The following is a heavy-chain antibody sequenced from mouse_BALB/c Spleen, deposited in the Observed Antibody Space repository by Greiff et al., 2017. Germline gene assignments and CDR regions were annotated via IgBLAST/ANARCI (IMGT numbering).Heavy chain of an antibody. Sequence: DVQLQESGAELVKPGASVKLSCTASGFNIKDTYMHWVKQRPEQGLEWIGRIDPANGNTKYDPKFQGKATITADTSSNTAYLQLSSLTSEDTAVYYCARGDGYYWFAYWGQGTLVTVSA. CDR1: GFNIKDTY. D-gene: IGHD2-3*01. V-gene: IGHV14-3*02. CDR3: ARGDGYYWFAY. J-gene: IGHJ3*01. CDR2: IDPANGNT.